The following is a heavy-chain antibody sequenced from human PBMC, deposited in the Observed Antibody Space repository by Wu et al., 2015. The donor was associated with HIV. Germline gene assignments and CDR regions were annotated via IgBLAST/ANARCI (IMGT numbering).Heavy chain of an antibody. CDR1: GGTFSNYA. V-gene: IGHV1-69*12. Sequence: QVQLVQSGAEVKKPGSSVKVSCKASGGTFSNYAVSWVRQAPGQGLEWMGGIIPIFGTANYAQKFQGRVTITADESTSTAYMELSSLRSEDTAVYYCARAGGRDYYDSSGYYRWWGQGTLVTVSS. CDR2: IIPIFGTA. J-gene: IGHJ4*02. D-gene: IGHD3-22*01. CDR3: ARAGGRDYYDSSGYYRW.